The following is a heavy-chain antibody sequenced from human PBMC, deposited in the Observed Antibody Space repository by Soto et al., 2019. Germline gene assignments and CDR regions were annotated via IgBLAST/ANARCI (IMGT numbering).Heavy chain of an antibody. CDR1: GGTLSIYG. Sequence: QVQLVQSGAEVRKPGSSVKVSCKASGGTLSIYGITWVRQAPGQGLEWMGGVVPISGTRNYAETFQGRVTIIADRSTSISYMELSSLRSEDTAVYYCARGPQGGFYGMDVWGQGTTVTVSS. J-gene: IGHJ6*02. V-gene: IGHV1-69*06. CDR2: VVPISGTR. CDR3: ARGPQGGFYGMDV. D-gene: IGHD3-3*01.